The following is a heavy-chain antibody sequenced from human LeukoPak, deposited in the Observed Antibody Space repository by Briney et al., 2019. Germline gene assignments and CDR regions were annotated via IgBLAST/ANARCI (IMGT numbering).Heavy chain of an antibody. V-gene: IGHV4-34*01. J-gene: IGHJ5*02. D-gene: IGHD6-13*01. Sequence: SETLSLTCAVYGGSFSGYYWSWIRQPPGKGLEWIGEIHHSGSTNYNPSLKSRVTISVDTSKNQFSLKLSSVTAADTAVYYCARAGIAAAGIGWFDPWGQGTLVTVSS. CDR2: IHHSGST. CDR3: ARAGIAAAGIGWFDP. CDR1: GGSFSGYY.